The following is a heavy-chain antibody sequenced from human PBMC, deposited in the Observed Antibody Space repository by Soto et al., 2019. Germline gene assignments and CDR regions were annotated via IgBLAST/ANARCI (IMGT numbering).Heavy chain of an antibody. J-gene: IGHJ5*02. CDR2: ISSSSSYT. D-gene: IGHD2-15*01. Sequence: QVQLVESGGGLVKPGGSLRLSCAASGFTFSDYYMSWIRQAPGKGLEWASYISSSSSYTNYADSVKGRFTISRDNAKNSLYLQMNSLRAEDTAVYYCARGPGGIVVDNWFDPWGQGTLVTVSS. CDR3: ARGPGGIVVDNWFDP. V-gene: IGHV3-11*06. CDR1: GFTFSDYY.